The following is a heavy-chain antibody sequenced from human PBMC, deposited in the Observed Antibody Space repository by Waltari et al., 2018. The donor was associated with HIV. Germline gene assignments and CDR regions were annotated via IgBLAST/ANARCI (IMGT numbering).Heavy chain of an antibody. J-gene: IGHJ4*02. V-gene: IGHV1-18*01. CDR2: ISGFDSNT. CDR1: GYTFTSYG. CDR3: ARDLGVRRGYDLGY. D-gene: IGHD5-12*01. Sequence: QVQLVQSGAEVKEPGATVKVSCKASGYTFTSYGISWVRQAPGQGLEWMGWISGFDSNTRDAHELQDRVTMTADASTSTAYMGLGSPRSDDTAVYDCARDLGVRRGYDLGYWGQGTLVTVSS.